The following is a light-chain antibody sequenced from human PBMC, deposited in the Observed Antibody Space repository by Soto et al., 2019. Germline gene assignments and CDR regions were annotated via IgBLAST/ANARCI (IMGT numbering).Light chain of an antibody. CDR1: QGISSA. V-gene: IGKV1-13*02. CDR3: QQFNSYPFIT. J-gene: IGKJ5*01. CDR2: DAS. Sequence: AIQLTQSPSSLSASVGDRVTITCRASQGISSALAWYQQKPGKAPKLLIYDASSLESGVPSRFSDSGSGTDFTLTISSLQPEDFATYYCQQFNSYPFITFGQGTRLEIK.